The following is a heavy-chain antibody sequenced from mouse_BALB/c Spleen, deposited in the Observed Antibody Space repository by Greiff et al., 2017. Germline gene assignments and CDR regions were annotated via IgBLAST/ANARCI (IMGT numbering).Heavy chain of an antibody. Sequence: QVQLKQSGAELARPGASVKLSCKASGYTFTSYWMQWVKQRPGQGLEWIGAIYPGDGDTRYTQKFKGKATLTADKSSSTAYMQLSSLASEDSAVYYCARSTTNYFDYWGQGTTLTVSS. D-gene: IGHD1-1*01. J-gene: IGHJ2*01. CDR2: IYPGDGDT. V-gene: IGHV1-87*01. CDR3: ARSTTNYFDY. CDR1: GYTFTSYW.